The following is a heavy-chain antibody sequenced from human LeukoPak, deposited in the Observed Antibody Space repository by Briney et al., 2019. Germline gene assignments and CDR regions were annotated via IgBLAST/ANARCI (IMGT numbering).Heavy chain of an antibody. CDR2: IYSSGST. J-gene: IGHJ3*02. CDR3: AREHKSDAFDI. CDR1: GGSISSYY. Sequence: SETLSLTCTVSGGSISSYYWSWIRQPAGKGLEWIGRIYSSGSTNYNPSLKSRLTMSVDTSKNQFSLKLSSVTAADTAVYYCAREHKSDAFDIWGQETMVTVSS. V-gene: IGHV4-4*07.